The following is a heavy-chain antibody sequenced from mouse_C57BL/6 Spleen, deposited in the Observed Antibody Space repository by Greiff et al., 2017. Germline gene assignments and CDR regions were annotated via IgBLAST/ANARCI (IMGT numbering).Heavy chain of an antibody. CDR3: ARGGREAMDY. Sequence: VQLQQPGAELVRPGSSVKLSCKASGYTFTSYWMDWVKQRPGQGLEWIGNLYPSDSETHYNQKFKDKAKLTVDKSSSTAYMQLSSLTSEDSAVYYCARGGREAMDYWGQGTSVTVSS. CDR1: GYTFTSYW. V-gene: IGHV1-61*01. D-gene: IGHD3-3*01. J-gene: IGHJ4*01. CDR2: LYPSDSET.